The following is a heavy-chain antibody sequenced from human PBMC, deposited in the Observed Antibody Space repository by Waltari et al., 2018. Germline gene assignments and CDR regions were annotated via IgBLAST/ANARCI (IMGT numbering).Heavy chain of an antibody. D-gene: IGHD4-17*01. CDR3: AKARDYADYRNAFDV. Sequence: EFQLVESGGGLAQPGRSLRLSCAAYGFTFGDYGMHWVRQGPGKGLEWVAGINWNSRSIGYADSVKGRFTISRENAKSSLSLQMNSLRPEDTALYYCAKARDYADYRNAFDVWGQGTLVTVS. CDR2: INWNSRSI. V-gene: IGHV3-9*01. J-gene: IGHJ3*01. CDR1: GFTFGDYG.